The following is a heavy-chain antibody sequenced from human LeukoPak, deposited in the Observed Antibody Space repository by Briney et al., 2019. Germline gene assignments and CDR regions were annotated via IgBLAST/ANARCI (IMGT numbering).Heavy chain of an antibody. D-gene: IGHD6-13*01. CDR1: GFTFSSYG. J-gene: IGHJ4*02. Sequence: GGSLRLSCAASGFTFSSYGMHWVRQAPGKGLEWVAFIRNDGNIKYYADSVKGRFTISRDNSRNTMYLQMNSLRAEDTAVYYCAKDQKDSTSWYFDYWGQGTLVTVSS. V-gene: IGHV3-30*02. CDR2: IRNDGNIK. CDR3: AKDQKDSTSWYFDY.